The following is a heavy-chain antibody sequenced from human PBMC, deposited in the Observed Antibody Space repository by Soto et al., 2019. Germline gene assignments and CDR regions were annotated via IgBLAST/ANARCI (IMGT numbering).Heavy chain of an antibody. CDR3: ARSGYSYGPNPLLY. CDR1: GGSISSSSYY. D-gene: IGHD5-18*01. J-gene: IGHJ4*02. V-gene: IGHV4-39*01. Sequence: PSETLSLTCTVSGGSISSSSYYWGWIRQPPGKGLEWIGNIYYSGSTYYNPSLKSRVTMSVDTSKNQFSLKLSSVTAADTAVYYCARSGYSYGPNPLLYWGQGTLVTVS. CDR2: IYYSGST.